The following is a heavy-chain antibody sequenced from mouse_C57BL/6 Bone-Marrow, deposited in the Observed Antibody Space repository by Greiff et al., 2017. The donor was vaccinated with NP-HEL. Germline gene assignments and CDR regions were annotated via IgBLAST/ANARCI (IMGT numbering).Heavy chain of an antibody. CDR1: GYTFTDYE. V-gene: IGHV1-15*01. D-gene: IGHD1-1*01. CDR3: TRTLTTVVATDFDV. CDR2: IDPETGGT. Sequence: VQLQQSGAELVRPGASVTLSCKASGYTFTDYEMHWVKQTPVHGLEWIGAIDPETGGTAYNQKFKGRAILTADKSSSTAYMELRSLTSEDSAVYYCTRTLTTVVATDFDVWGTGTTVTVSS. J-gene: IGHJ1*03.